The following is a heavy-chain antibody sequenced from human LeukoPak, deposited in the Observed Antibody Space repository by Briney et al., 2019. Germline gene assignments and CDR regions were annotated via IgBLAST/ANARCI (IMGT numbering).Heavy chain of an antibody. CDR3: ARGGTARGYYGMDV. D-gene: IGHD1-14*01. Sequence: EASVTVSCKASGYTFTSYDINWVRQATGQGLEWMGWMNPNSGNTGYAQKFQGRVTMTRNTSISTAYMELSSLRSEDTAVYYCARGGTARGYYGMDVWGQGTTVTVSS. V-gene: IGHV1-8*01. J-gene: IGHJ6*02. CDR2: MNPNSGNT. CDR1: GYTFTSYD.